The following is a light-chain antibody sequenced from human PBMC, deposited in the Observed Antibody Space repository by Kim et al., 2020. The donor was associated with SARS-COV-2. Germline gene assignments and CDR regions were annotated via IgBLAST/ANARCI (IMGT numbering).Light chain of an antibody. Sequence: GQSITTACTGTSSDVGGYNYVSWYQQHPGKAPKLMIYGVSNRPSGVSNRFSGSKSGNTASLTISGLQAEDEADYYCSSHASSNTLVFGGGTQLTFL. CDR3: SSHASSNTLV. J-gene: IGLJ3*02. CDR1: SSDVGGYNY. V-gene: IGLV2-14*03. CDR2: GVS.